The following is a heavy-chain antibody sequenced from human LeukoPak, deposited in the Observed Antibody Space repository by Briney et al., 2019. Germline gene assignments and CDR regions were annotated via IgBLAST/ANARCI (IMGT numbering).Heavy chain of an antibody. J-gene: IGHJ4*02. CDR1: GFDFSIYG. D-gene: IGHD3-10*01. Sequence: PGGSLRLSCAASGFDFSIYGMNWVRQAPGKGLEWVSSINSRGNYIYYSDSLKGRFTISRDNARSSLYLQMGSLRAEDTAVYYCARRREHGSGSDWLWGQGTLVTVSS. V-gene: IGHV3-21*01. CDR2: INSRGNYI. CDR3: ARRREHGSGSDWL.